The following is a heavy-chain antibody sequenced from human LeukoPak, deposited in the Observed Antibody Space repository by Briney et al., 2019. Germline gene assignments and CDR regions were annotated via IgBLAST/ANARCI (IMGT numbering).Heavy chain of an antibody. CDR2: ISFDGSDK. CDR1: GITFRSYG. Sequence: GTSLRLSCITSGITFRSYGIHWVRQAPGKGLEWVSFISFDGSDKYYADSVKGRFTNSRDNSKSTLFLQMNSLRPEDTAIYYCATEDHWGQGTLVTVSS. CDR3: ATEDH. J-gene: IGHJ4*02. V-gene: IGHV3-30*03.